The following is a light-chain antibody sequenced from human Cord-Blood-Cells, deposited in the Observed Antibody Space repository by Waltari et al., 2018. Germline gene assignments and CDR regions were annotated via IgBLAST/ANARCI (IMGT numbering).Light chain of an antibody. CDR3: YSAADNNWV. V-gene: IGLV3-27*01. CDR2: KDS. Sequence: SYALTQPSSVSVSPGQTARITCSGDVLAKKSARWFQQKPGPAPVLVIYKDSERPSGIPRRFSGSSSGTTGTLTISGAQGEDEADYYCYSAADNNWVFGGGTKLTVL. J-gene: IGLJ3*02. CDR1: VLAKKS.